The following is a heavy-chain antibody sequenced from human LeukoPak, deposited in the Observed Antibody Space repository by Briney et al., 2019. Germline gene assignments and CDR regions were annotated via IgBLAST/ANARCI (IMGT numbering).Heavy chain of an antibody. Sequence: SETLSLTCTVSGGSISSYYWSWIRQPPGKGLEWIGYIYYSGSTNYNPSLKSRVTISVDTSKNQFSLKLSSVTAADTAVYYCASGALTTVTTYYFDYWGQGTLVTVSS. D-gene: IGHD4-17*01. CDR1: GGSISSYY. V-gene: IGHV4-59*01. CDR2: IYYSGST. CDR3: ASGALTTVTTYYFDY. J-gene: IGHJ4*02.